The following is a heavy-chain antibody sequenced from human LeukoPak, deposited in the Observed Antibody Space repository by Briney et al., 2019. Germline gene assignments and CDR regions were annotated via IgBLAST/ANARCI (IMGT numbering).Heavy chain of an antibody. CDR1: GGSISSGGYY. V-gene: IGHV4-31*03. Sequence: PSQTLSLTCTVSGGSISSGGYYWSWIRQHPGKGLEWIGYIYYSGSTYYNPSLKSRVTISVDTSKNQFSLKLSSVTAADTAVYYCARDTGGENWFDPWGQGTLVTVSS. D-gene: IGHD1-14*01. CDR3: ARDTGGENWFDP. J-gene: IGHJ5*02. CDR2: IYYSGST.